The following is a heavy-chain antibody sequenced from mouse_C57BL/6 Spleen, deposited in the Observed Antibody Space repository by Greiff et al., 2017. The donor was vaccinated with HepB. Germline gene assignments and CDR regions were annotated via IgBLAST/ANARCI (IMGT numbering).Heavy chain of an antibody. CDR2: ISPGDGDT. Sequence: VQLQQSGAELVKPGASVKISCKASGYAFSSYWMNWVKQRPGKGLEWIGQISPGDGDTNYNGKFKGKATLTADKSSSTAYMQRSSLTSADSAVYFWASETTVVAPFDYWGQGTTLTVSS. V-gene: IGHV1-80*01. CDR3: ASETTVVAPFDY. J-gene: IGHJ2*01. D-gene: IGHD1-1*01. CDR1: GYAFSSYW.